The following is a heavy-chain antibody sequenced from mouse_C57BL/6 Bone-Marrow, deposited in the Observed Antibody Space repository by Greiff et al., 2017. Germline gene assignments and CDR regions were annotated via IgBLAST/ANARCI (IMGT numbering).Heavy chain of an antibody. J-gene: IGHJ4*01. Sequence: EVKLVESGEGLVKPGGSLKLSCAASGFTFSSYAMSWVRQTPEKRLEWVAYISSGGDYIYYAATVKGRFTISRDNARNTLYLQMSSLKSEDTAMYYCTRDSWLLRNYAMDYWGQGTSVTVSS. D-gene: IGHD2-3*01. CDR1: GFTFSSYA. CDR2: ISSGGDYI. CDR3: TRDSWLLRNYAMDY. V-gene: IGHV5-9-1*02.